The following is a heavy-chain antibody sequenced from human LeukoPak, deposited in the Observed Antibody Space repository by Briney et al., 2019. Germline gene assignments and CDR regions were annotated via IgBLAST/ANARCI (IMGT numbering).Heavy chain of an antibody. D-gene: IGHD2-2*01. V-gene: IGHV3-9*01. J-gene: IGHJ3*02. CDR3: AKDIGSTSTGAFDI. CDR1: GFTFDNHA. Sequence: PGGSLRLSCAASGFTFDNHAMHWVRQAPGKGLEWVSGISWNSGTIGYADSVKGRFTISRDSAKNSLYLQMNSPRAEDTALYYCAKDIGSTSTGAFDIWGQGTMVTVSS. CDR2: ISWNSGTI.